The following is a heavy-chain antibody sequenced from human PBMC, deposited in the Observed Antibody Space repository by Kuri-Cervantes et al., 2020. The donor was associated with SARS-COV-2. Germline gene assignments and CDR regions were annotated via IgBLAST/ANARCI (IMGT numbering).Heavy chain of an antibody. Sequence: ESLKISCTVSGGSISSYYWSWIRQPAGKGLEWIGRIYTSGSTNYNPSLKSRVTMSVDTSKNQFSLKLSSVTAADTAVYYCAREGDLTGLFDYWGQGTLVTVSS. D-gene: IGHD3-16*01. CDR2: IYTSGST. J-gene: IGHJ4*02. V-gene: IGHV4-4*07. CDR1: GGSISSYY. CDR3: AREGDLTGLFDY.